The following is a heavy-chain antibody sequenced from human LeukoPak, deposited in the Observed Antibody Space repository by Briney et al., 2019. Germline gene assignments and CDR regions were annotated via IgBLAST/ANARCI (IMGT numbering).Heavy chain of an antibody. Sequence: PSETLSLTCAVYGGSFSGYYWSWIRQPPGKGLEWIGEINHSGSTNYNPSLKSRVTISVDTSKNQFSLKLSSVTAADTAVYYCARGRYGLGFGYWGQGTLVTVSS. CDR1: GGSFSGYY. CDR3: ARGRYGLGFGY. J-gene: IGHJ4*02. V-gene: IGHV4-34*01. D-gene: IGHD1-14*01. CDR2: INHSGST.